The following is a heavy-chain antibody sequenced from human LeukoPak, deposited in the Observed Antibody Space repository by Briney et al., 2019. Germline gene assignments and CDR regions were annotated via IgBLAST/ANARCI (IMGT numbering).Heavy chain of an antibody. V-gene: IGHV3-23*01. D-gene: IGHD3-10*01. J-gene: IGHJ6*02. CDR1: GLIFSNYA. CDR2: IGGVSERF. CDR3: ARRWLGDPYGMDV. Sequence: PGGSLTLSRSTSGLIFSNYAMTWVRHAPGKGLEWVSIIGGVSERFYYADSVKGRFTVSRDNSKDTLYLQINSLRDEDTAVYYCARRWLGDPYGMDVWGQGTTVSVSS.